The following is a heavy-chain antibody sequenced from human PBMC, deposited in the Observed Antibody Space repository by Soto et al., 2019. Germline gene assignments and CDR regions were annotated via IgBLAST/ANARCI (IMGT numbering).Heavy chain of an antibody. CDR3: AREGASGFGMDV. CDR1: GGSIRSYY. V-gene: IGHV4-4*07. J-gene: IGHJ6*02. Sequence: SETLSLTCTVSGGSIRSYYWSWIRQPAGKPLEWIGRIYTSGTTNYNPSLKSRVTMSADTSKNQFSLKLTSVTAADTAIYYCAREGASGFGMDVWGQGTTVTVSS. D-gene: IGHD1-26*01. CDR2: IYTSGTT.